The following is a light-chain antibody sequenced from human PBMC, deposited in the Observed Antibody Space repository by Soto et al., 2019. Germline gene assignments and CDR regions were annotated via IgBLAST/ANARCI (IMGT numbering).Light chain of an antibody. Sequence: EIVLTQSPGTLSLSPGERATLSCRASQSVANNYLAWYQQKPGQAPRFLIYDASSRATGIPDRFSSSGSGTDFTLTISRLEPEDFAVYYCEQNGSTPLTFGGGTKVEIK. CDR1: QSVANNY. CDR2: DAS. J-gene: IGKJ4*01. V-gene: IGKV3-20*01. CDR3: EQNGSTPLT.